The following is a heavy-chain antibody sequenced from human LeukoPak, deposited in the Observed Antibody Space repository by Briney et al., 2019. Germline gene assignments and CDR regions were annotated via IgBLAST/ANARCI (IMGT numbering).Heavy chain of an antibody. Sequence: KPGESLKISCKGSGYIFSGYWIGWVRQKPGKGLEWMGIIYPGDSDTRYSPSFEGQVTISADRSISTAFLQWSRLQASDTAIYYCARLFGGGPAATPFDYWGQGTLLAVSS. CDR3: ARLFGGGPAATPFDY. CDR2: IYPGDSDT. J-gene: IGHJ4*02. D-gene: IGHD2-2*01. V-gene: IGHV5-51*01. CDR1: GYIFSGYW.